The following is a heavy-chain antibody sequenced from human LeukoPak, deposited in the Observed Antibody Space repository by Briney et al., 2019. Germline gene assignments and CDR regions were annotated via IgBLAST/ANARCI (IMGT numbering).Heavy chain of an antibody. CDR2: ISSSSSTI. J-gene: IGHJ5*02. Sequence: GGSLRLSCAASGFTFSSYSMNWVRLAPGKGLEWVSYISSSSSTIYYADSVKGRFTISRDNAKNSLYLQMNSLRAEDTAVYYCARGPRDIVVVPAAIGWFDPWGQGTLVTVSS. D-gene: IGHD2-2*01. V-gene: IGHV3-48*01. CDR1: GFTFSSYS. CDR3: ARGPRDIVVVPAAIGWFDP.